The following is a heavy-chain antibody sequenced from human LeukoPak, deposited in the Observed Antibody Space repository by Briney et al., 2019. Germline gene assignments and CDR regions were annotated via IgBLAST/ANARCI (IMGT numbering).Heavy chain of an antibody. V-gene: IGHV3-48*01. D-gene: IGHD1-26*01. CDR2: ISGRSSTI. CDR3: ARDRLTSGSYFFDY. Sequence: GGSLRLSCAASAFTFSDYSMNWIRQAPGKGLEWISCISGRSSTIYYADSVRGRFTISRDNAKNSMYLQMNSLRAEDTAVYYCARDRLTSGSYFFDYWGQGTLVTVSS. J-gene: IGHJ4*02. CDR1: AFTFSDYS.